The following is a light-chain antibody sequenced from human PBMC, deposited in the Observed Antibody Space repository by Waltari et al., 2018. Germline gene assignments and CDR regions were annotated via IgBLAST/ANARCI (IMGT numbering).Light chain of an antibody. CDR3: CSYAGNYIFI. CDR1: SSDVGYYNF. CDR2: DVT. Sequence: QSALTQPHSVSGSPGQSVTISCTGTSSDVGYYNFVSCYQQHPGKAPKPMIYDVTKRPSGVPDRFSGSKSGNTASLTISGLQAEDEADYYCCSYAGNYIFIFATGTKVTVL. J-gene: IGLJ1*01. V-gene: IGLV2-11*01.